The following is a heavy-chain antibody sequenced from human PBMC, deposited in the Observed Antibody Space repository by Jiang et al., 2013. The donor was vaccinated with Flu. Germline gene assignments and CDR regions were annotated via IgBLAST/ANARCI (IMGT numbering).Heavy chain of an antibody. CDR2: ISGSGGST. J-gene: IGHJ1*01. CDR3: AKDRRTMIVVVMPNFQH. V-gene: IGHV3-23*01. CDR1: GFTFSSYA. D-gene: IGHD3-22*01. Sequence: VQLLESGGGLVQPGGSLRLSCAASGFTFSSYAMSWVRQAPGKGLEWVSAISGSGGSTYYADSVKGRFTISRDNSKNTLYLQMNSLRAEDTAVYYCAKDRRTMIVVVMPNFQHWGQGTLVTVSS.